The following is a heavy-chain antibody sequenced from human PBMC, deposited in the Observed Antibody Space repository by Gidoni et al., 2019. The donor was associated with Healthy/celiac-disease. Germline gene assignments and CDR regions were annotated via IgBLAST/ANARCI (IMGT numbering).Heavy chain of an antibody. J-gene: IGHJ6*02. D-gene: IGHD6-6*01. CDR3: ARGGYSSSSPYYYYYGMDV. Sequence: EVQLVESGGGLVQPGGSLRLSCAASGFTFSSYDMHWVRQATGKGLEWVSAIGTAGDPYYPGSVKGRFTISRENAKNSLYLQMNSLRAGDTAVYYCARGGYSSSSPYYYYYGMDVWGQGTTATVSS. CDR2: IGTAGDP. CDR1: GFTFSSYD. V-gene: IGHV3-13*05.